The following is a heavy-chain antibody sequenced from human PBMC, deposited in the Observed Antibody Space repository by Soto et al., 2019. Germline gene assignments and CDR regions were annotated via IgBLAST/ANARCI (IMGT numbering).Heavy chain of an antibody. CDR3: ARDKRRLQIFDY. Sequence: SETLSLTCTVSGVSISSGGYYWSWIRQHPGKGLEWIGYIYYSGSTYYNPSLKSRVTISVDTSKNQFSLKLSSVTAADTAVYYCARDKRRLQIFDYWGQGTLVTVSS. CDR1: GVSISSGGYY. D-gene: IGHD4-4*01. J-gene: IGHJ4*02. V-gene: IGHV4-31*03. CDR2: IYYSGST.